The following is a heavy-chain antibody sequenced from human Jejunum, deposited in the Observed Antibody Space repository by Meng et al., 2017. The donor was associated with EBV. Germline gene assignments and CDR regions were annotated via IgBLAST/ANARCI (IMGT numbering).Heavy chain of an antibody. CDR3: ARNWNF. V-gene: IGHV4-61*01. D-gene: IGHD1-1*01. CDR1: GGSVSSGTYY. Sequence: QGQLEGSGPGLVKPSETLSLTCTVSGGSVSSGTYYWTWIRQPPGKGLEWIGYIYNSGSTNYNPSLKSRVTISLDTSKNQFSLKLSSVTAADTAIYYCARNWNFWGQGTLVTVSS. J-gene: IGHJ4*02. CDR2: IYNSGST.